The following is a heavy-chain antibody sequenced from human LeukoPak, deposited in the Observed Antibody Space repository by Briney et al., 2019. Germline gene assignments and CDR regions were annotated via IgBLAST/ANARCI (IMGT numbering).Heavy chain of an antibody. CDR2: ISSSGSTI. J-gene: IGHJ6*02. D-gene: IGHD6-19*01. CDR1: GFTFSDYY. CDR3: ARDAIAVAGTDYGMDV. Sequence: GGSLRLSCAASGFTFSDYYMSWIRQAPGKGLEWVSYISSSGSTIYYADSVKGRFTISRDNAKNSLYLQMNSLRAEDTAVYYCARDAIAVAGTDYGMDVWGQGTTVTVSS. V-gene: IGHV3-11*01.